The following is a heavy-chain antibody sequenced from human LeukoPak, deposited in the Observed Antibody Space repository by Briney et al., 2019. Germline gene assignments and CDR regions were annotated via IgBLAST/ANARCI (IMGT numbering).Heavy chain of an antibody. CDR3: ARAYCGGDCYRNWFDP. J-gene: IGHJ5*02. CDR1: GGSISSGGYY. CDR2: IYYSGST. Sequence: SETLSLTCTVSGGSISSGGYYWSWIRQHPGKGLEWIGYIYYSGSTYYNPSLKSRVTISADASKNQFSLKLSSVTAADTAVYYCARAYCGGDCYRNWFDPWGQGTLVTVSS. V-gene: IGHV4-31*03. D-gene: IGHD2-21*02.